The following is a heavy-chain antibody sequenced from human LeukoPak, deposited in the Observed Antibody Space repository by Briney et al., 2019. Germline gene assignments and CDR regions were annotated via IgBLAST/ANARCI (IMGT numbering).Heavy chain of an antibody. CDR3: ARHFRYYYYYMDV. J-gene: IGHJ6*03. CDR2: IYTSGST. Sequence: SETLSLTCTVSGGSNSSYYWSWIRQPPGKGLEWIGYIYTSGSTNYNPSLKSRVTISVDTSKNQFSLKLSSVTAADTAVYYCARHFRYYYYYMDVWGKGTTVTVSS. CDR1: GGSNSSYY. D-gene: IGHD3-3*02. V-gene: IGHV4-4*09.